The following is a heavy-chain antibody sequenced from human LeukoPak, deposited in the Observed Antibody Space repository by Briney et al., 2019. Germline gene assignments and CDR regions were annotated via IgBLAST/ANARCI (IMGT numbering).Heavy chain of an antibody. J-gene: IGHJ4*02. CDR3: ATDTAMVTVGY. CDR2: ISGDGGST. Sequence: GGSLRLSCAASGFTFDDYAMHWVRQAPGKGLEWVSLISGDGGSTYYADSVKVRFTISRDNSKNSLYLQMNSLRTEDTALYYCATDTAMVTVGYWGQGTLVTVSS. CDR1: GFTFDDYA. V-gene: IGHV3-43*02. D-gene: IGHD5-18*01.